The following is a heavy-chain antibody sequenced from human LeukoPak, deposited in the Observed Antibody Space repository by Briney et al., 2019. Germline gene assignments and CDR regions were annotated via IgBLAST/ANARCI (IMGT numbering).Heavy chain of an antibody. V-gene: IGHV3-23*01. CDR1: GFTFSSYA. Sequence: GGSLRLSCAASGFTFSSYAMSWVRQAPGKGLEWVSVISGSGGSTYYSDSVKGRFTISRDNSKNTLYLQMNSLRAEDTAVYYCAKGRYSGSYFFDYWGQGTLVTVSS. CDR2: ISGSGGST. CDR3: AKGRYSGSYFFDY. J-gene: IGHJ4*02. D-gene: IGHD1-26*01.